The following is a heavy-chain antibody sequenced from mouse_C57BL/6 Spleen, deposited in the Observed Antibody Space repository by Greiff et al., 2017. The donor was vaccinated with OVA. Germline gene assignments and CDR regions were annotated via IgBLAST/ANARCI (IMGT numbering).Heavy chain of an antibody. CDR1: GYTFTSYW. J-gene: IGHJ3*01. CDR3: ARGNDGYPTWFAY. CDR2: IYPGSGST. V-gene: IGHV1-55*01. D-gene: IGHD2-3*01. Sequence: QVQLQQPGAELVKPGASVKMSCKASGYTFTSYWITWVKQRPGQGLEWIGDIYPGSGSTNYNEKFKSKATLTVDTSSSTAYMQLSSLTSEDSAVYYGARGNDGYPTWFAYWGQGTLVTVSA.